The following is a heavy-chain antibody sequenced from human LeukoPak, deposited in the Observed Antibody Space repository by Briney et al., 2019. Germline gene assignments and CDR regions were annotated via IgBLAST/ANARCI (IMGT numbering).Heavy chain of an antibody. J-gene: IGHJ3*02. Sequence: SETLSLTCAVYGGSFSGYYWSWVRRPPGKGLEWIGEIYHSGSTNYNPSLKSRVTISIDKSKNQFSLKLNSVTAADTAVYYCARDLRSGNPRPDDAFDIWGQGTMVTVSS. CDR2: IYHSGST. CDR3: ARDLRSGNPRPDDAFDI. V-gene: IGHV4-34*01. D-gene: IGHD1-14*01. CDR1: GGSFSGYY.